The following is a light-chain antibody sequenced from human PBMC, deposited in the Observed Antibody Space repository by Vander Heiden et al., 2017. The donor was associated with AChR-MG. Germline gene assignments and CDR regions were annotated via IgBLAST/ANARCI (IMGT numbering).Light chain of an antibody. CDR1: SSNIGDNY. V-gene: IGLV1-51*01. J-gene: IGLJ2*01. Sequence: QSVLTQPPSVSAAPGQKVTISCSGSSSNIGDNYVSWYQQLPGTAPKLLIYDDNKRPSGIPDRFSGSKSGTSATLGITVLQTGDEADYYCGTWYSSLSAVIFGGGTKLTVL. CDR2: DDN. CDR3: GTWYSSLSAVI.